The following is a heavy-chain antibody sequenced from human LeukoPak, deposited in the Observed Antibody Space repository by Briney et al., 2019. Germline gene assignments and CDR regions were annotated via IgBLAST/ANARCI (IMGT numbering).Heavy chain of an antibody. Sequence: PGGSLRLSCAASGFTFSSYEMNWVRQAPGKGLEWVSSISSSSSYIYYADSVKGRFTISRDNAKNSLYLQMNSLRAEDTAVYYCAREVGATPFDYWGQGTLVTVSS. D-gene: IGHD1-26*01. CDR1: GFTFSSYE. CDR2: ISSSSSYI. V-gene: IGHV3-21*01. CDR3: AREVGATPFDY. J-gene: IGHJ4*02.